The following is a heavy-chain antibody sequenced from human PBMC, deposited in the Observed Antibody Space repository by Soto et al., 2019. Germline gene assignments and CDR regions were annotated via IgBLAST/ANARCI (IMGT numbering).Heavy chain of an antibody. J-gene: IGHJ4*02. V-gene: IGHV4-34*01. CDR3: ARGVDSWSGYLF. Sequence: QVHLQQWGAGRLKPSETLSLTCALYGGSLDGYYWSWIRQSPGKGLEWIGEIHHSGSTKYNPSRNSRVSLLVDTSTKQFSLKLTSVTAADRGVYYCARGVDSWSGYLFWGQGTPVTVSS. CDR1: GGSLDGYY. CDR2: IHHSGST. D-gene: IGHD3-3*01.